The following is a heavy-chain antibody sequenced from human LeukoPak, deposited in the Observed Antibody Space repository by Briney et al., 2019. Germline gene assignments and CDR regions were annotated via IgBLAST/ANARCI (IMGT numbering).Heavy chain of an antibody. CDR3: ARHKWEPWGPTAIHY. V-gene: IGHV4-59*08. D-gene: IGHD1-26*01. CDR2: IYYSGST. Sequence: SETLSLTCTVSGGSISSYYWSWIRQPPGKGLEWIGYIYYSGSTNYNPSLKSRVTISVDTSKNQFSLKLSSVTAADTAVYYCARHKWEPWGPTAIHYWGQGTLVTASS. J-gene: IGHJ4*02. CDR1: GGSISSYY.